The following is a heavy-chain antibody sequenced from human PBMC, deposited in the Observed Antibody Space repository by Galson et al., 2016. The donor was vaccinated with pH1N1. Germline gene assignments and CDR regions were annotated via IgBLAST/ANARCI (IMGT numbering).Heavy chain of an antibody. Sequence: SLRLSCAASGFTFTNYAMNWVRQAPGKGLEWVSTISGTGDTTYYADSVKGRFTISRQNSKSTLYLQMNSLRAEDTAVSYCAKDVGDYGGIEYWGQGTQVTVSS. CDR2: ISGTGDTT. D-gene: IGHD4-17*01. CDR3: AKDVGDYGGIEY. V-gene: IGHV3-23*01. J-gene: IGHJ4*02. CDR1: GFTFTNYA.